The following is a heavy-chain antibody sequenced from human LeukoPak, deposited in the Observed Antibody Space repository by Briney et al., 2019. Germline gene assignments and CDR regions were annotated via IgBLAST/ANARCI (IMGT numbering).Heavy chain of an antibody. D-gene: IGHD3-22*01. CDR2: IFYSGST. CDR3: ARGRCYDSSGYFYFDS. V-gene: IGHV4-59*08. CDR1: GGSISSFY. J-gene: IGHJ4*02. Sequence: PSETLSLTCTVSGGSISSFYWSWIRQPPGKGLDWIGYIFYSGSTNYTPSLKSRVTISLDTSKDQFSLNLSSVTAADTAVYYRARGRCYDSSGYFYFDSWGRGTLVTVSS.